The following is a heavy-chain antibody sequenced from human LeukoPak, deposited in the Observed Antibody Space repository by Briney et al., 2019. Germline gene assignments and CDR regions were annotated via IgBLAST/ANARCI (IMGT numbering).Heavy chain of an antibody. J-gene: IGHJ5*02. D-gene: IGHD3-10*01. CDR3: ARGEITMVRGVIITVWFDP. Sequence: SETLSLTCTVSGYSISSGYYWGWIRQPPGKGLEWIGSIYHSRSTYYNPSLKSRVTISVDTSKNQFSLKLSSVTAADTAVYYCARGEITMVRGVIITVWFDPWGQGALVTVSS. V-gene: IGHV4-38-2*02. CDR2: IYHSRST. CDR1: GYSISSGYY.